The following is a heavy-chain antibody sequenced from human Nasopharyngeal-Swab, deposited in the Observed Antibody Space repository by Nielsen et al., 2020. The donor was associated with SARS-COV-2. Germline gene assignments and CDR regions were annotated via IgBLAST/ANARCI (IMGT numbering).Heavy chain of an antibody. J-gene: IGHJ5*02. CDR2: TSAYNGNT. V-gene: IGHV1-18*01. D-gene: IGHD2-15*01. CDR1: GGTFSSYA. CDR3: ARGGGGTRRFDP. Sequence: ASVKVSCKASGGTFSSYAISWVRQAPGQGLEWMGWTSAYNGNTNYAQKLQGRVTMTTDTSTSTAYMELRSLRSDDTAVYYCARGGGGTRRFDPWGQGTLVTVSS.